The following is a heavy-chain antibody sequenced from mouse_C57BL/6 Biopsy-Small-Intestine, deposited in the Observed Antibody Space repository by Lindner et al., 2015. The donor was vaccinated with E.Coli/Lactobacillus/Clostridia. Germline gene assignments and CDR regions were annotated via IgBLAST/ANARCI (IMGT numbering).Heavy chain of an antibody. CDR3: ATENSGIYRGLF. CDR1: GGTFKSNA. CDR2: IIPFLGIG. Sequence: SVKVSCKASGGTFKSNAISWVRQAPGQGLEWMGRIIPFLGIGDYAQNFQGRVSITADKPTTTAYLELFSLRSDDTAVYFCATENSGIYRGLFWGQGTLVTVS. V-gene: IGHV1-81*01. D-gene: IGHD6-1*01. J-gene: IGHJ3*01.